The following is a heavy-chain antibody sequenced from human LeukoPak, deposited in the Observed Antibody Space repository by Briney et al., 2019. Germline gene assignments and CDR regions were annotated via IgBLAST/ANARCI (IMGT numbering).Heavy chain of an antibody. J-gene: IGHJ2*01. CDR2: IYSSGST. CDR1: GGSISSYY. V-gene: IGHV4-4*07. CDR3: ARDSAATGRYFDL. D-gene: IGHD6-25*01. Sequence: SETLSLTCSVSGGSISSYYWSWIRQPDGKGLEWIGRIYSSGSTNYNPSLESRVTMSVDTSKNQFSLKVTSVTAADTAVYYCARDSAATGRYFDLWGRGTLVTVSS.